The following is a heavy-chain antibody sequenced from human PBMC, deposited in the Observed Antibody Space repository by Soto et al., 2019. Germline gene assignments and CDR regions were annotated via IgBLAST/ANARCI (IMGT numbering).Heavy chain of an antibody. CDR1: GGSFSGYY. Sequence: SETLSLTCAVYGGSFSGYYWSWIRQPPGKGLEWIGEINHSGSTNYNPSLKSRVTISVDTSKNQFSLKLSCGTAADTAVYYCARFPQEQQLVPGAFDIWGQGTMVTVSS. CDR2: INHSGST. CDR3: ARFPQEQQLVPGAFDI. J-gene: IGHJ3*02. V-gene: IGHV4-34*01. D-gene: IGHD6-13*01.